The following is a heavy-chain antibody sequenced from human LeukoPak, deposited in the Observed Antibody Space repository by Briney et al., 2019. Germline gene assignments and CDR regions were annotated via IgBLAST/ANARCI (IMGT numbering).Heavy chain of an antibody. CDR2: IYHSGST. J-gene: IGHJ5*02. CDR3: ARDWGDGTGTTDWFDP. D-gene: IGHD1-7*01. CDR1: GYSISSGCY. V-gene: IGHV4-38-2*02. Sequence: SETLSLTCTVSGYSISSGCYWGWIRQPPGKGLEWIGSIYHSGSTYYNPSLKSRVTISVDTSKNQFSLKLSSVTAADTAVYYCARDWGDGTGTTDWFDPWGQGTLVTVSS.